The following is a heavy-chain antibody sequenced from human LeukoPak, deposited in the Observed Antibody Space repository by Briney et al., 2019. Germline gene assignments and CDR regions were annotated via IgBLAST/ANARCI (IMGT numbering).Heavy chain of an antibody. J-gene: IGHJ3*02. V-gene: IGHV4-34*01. CDR1: GGSFSGYY. Sequence: SETLSLTCAVYGGSFSGYYWSWIRQPPGKGLEWIGEINHSGSTNYNPSLKSRVTISVDTSKNQFSLKLSSVTAADTAVYYCARVKRGIRAFDIWGQGTMVTVSS. CDR2: INHSGST. D-gene: IGHD2/OR15-2a*01. CDR3: ARVKRGIRAFDI.